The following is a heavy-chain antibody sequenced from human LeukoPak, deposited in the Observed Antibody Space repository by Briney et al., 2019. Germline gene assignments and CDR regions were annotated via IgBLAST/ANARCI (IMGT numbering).Heavy chain of an antibody. V-gene: IGHV1-3*01. CDR3: ARERSGWYDWYFDL. CDR1: GYTFTSYA. J-gene: IGHJ2*01. CDR2: INAGNGNT. D-gene: IGHD6-19*01. Sequence: ASVTVSCKASGYTFTSYAMHWVRQAPGQRLEWMGWINAGNGNTKYSQTFQGRVTITRDTSASTAYMELSSLRFEDTAVYYCARERSGWYDWYFDLWGRGTLVTVSS.